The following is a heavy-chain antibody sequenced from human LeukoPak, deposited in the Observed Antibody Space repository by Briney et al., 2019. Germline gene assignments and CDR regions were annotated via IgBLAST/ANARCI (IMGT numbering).Heavy chain of an antibody. V-gene: IGHV4-59*01. CDR3: ARSLGIVGRSNWLDP. D-gene: IGHD3-10*01. CDR2: IYYSGST. Sequence: SETLSLTCTVSGGSISSYYWSWIRQPPGKGLEWIGYIYYSGSTNYNPSLKSRVTISVDTSKNQFSLKLSSVTAADTAVYYCARSLGIVGRSNWLDPWGQGTLVTVSS. CDR1: GGSISSYY. J-gene: IGHJ5*02.